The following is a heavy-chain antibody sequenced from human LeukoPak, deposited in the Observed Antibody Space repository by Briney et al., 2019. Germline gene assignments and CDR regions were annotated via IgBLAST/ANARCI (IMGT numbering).Heavy chain of an antibody. J-gene: IGHJ4*02. CDR1: GYTLTELS. Sequence: ASVKVSCKVSGYTLTELSMHWVRQAPGKGLEWVGGFDPEDGETIYAQKFQGRVTMTEDTSTDTAYMALSSLRPEDTAVYYCAVGATEDGGNFDYWGQGTLVTVSS. CDR3: AVGATEDGGNFDY. D-gene: IGHD1-26*01. V-gene: IGHV1-24*01. CDR2: FDPEDGET.